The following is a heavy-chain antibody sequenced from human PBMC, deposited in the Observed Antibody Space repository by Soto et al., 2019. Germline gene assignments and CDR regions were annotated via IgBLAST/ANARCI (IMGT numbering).Heavy chain of an antibody. J-gene: IGHJ3*02. CDR2: INTNTGNP. CDR3: ARDLINSSGWSYDAFDI. Sequence: ASVKVSCKASGYTFTSYAMNWVRQAPGQGLEWMGWINTNTGNPTYAQGFTGRFVFSLDTSVSTAYLQICSLKAEDTAVYYCARDLINSSGWSYDAFDIWGQGTMVTV. V-gene: IGHV7-4-1*01. D-gene: IGHD6-19*01. CDR1: GYTFTSYA.